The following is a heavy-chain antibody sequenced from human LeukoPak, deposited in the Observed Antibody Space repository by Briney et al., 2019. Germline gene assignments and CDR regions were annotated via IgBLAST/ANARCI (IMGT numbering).Heavy chain of an antibody. Sequence: WETPSPTSPAACGSTTFCMWWVVRAPPGEGGWGGGVIQYSGSTNYNHSLKSRVTISVDTSKNQSSLKLTSVTAADTAVYHCARVVKTAYYDNSGYAFDIWGQGTMVTVSS. V-gene: IGHV4-59*01. D-gene: IGHD3-22*01. J-gene: IGHJ3*02. CDR1: CGSTTFCM. CDR2: IQYSGST. CDR3: ARVVKTAYYDNSGYAFDI.